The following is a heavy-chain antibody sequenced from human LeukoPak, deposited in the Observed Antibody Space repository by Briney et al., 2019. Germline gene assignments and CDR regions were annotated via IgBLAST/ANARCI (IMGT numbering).Heavy chain of an antibody. CDR3: TTDTRYSSGWRYYYYYGMAA. J-gene: IGHJ6*02. Sequence: GGSLRLSCAASGFTFTNAWMSWVRQAPGKGLEWVGRIKSISDGGTTDYAAPVKGRFTISRDDSKTTLYLQMNSLKTEDTALYYCTTDTRYSSGWRYYYYYGMAAWGQGTTVTVSS. CDR1: GFTFTNAW. V-gene: IGHV3-15*01. CDR2: IKSISDGGTT. D-gene: IGHD6-19*01.